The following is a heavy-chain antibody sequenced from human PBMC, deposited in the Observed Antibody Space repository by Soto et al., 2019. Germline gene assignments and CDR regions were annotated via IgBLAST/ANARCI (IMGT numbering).Heavy chain of an antibody. CDR3: ARHYDSSGGGYYYYGMDV. CDR1: GYTFTSYG. V-gene: IGHV1-18*01. J-gene: IGHJ6*02. CDR2: ISAYNGNT. Sequence: ASVKVSCKASGYTFTSYGISWVRQAPGQGLEWMGWISAYNGNTNYAQKLQGRVTMTTDTSTSTAYMELRSLRSDDTAVYYCARHYDSSGGGYYYYGMDVWGQGTTVTVSS. D-gene: IGHD3-22*01.